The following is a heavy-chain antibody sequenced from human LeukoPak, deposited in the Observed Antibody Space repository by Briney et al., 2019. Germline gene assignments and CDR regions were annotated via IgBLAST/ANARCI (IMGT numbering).Heavy chain of an antibody. D-gene: IGHD6-13*01. J-gene: IGHJ5*02. Sequence: SVKVSCKASGGAFSSYAISWVRQAPGQGLEWMGGIIPIFGTANYAQKFQGRVTITADESTSTAYMELSSLRSEDTAVYYCARDRGSSWSARFSVQNWFDPWGQGTLVTVSS. CDR3: ARDRGSSWSARFSVQNWFDP. CDR1: GGAFSSYA. CDR2: IIPIFGTA. V-gene: IGHV1-69*13.